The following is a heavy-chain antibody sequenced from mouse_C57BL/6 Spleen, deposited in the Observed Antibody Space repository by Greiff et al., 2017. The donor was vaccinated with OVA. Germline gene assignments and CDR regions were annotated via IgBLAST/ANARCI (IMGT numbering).Heavy chain of an antibody. D-gene: IGHD1-1*01. CDR2: LYPGSGST. Sequence: QVQLQQPGAELVKPGASVKMSCKASGYTFTSYWITWVKQRPGQGLEWIGDLYPGSGSTNYNEKFKSKATLTVDTSSSTAYMQLSSLTSEDSAVYYCAREEIYYYGSRYFDYWGQGTTLTVSS. J-gene: IGHJ2*01. CDR1: GYTFTSYW. CDR3: AREEIYYYGSRYFDY. V-gene: IGHV1-55*01.